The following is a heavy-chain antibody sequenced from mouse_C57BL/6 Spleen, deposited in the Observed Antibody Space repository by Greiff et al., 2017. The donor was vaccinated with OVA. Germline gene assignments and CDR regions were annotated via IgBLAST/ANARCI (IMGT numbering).Heavy chain of an antibody. CDR2: INPNNGGT. CDR1: GYTFTDYN. D-gene: IGHD2-3*01. Sequence: EVKLQQSGPELVKPGASVKIPCKASGYTFTDYNMDWVKQSHGKSLEWIGDINPNNGGTIYNQKFKGKATLTVDKSSSTAYMELRSLTSEDTAVYYCAREIYDGYYGTMDYWGQGTSVTVSS. V-gene: IGHV1-18*01. CDR3: AREIYDGYYGTMDY. J-gene: IGHJ4*01.